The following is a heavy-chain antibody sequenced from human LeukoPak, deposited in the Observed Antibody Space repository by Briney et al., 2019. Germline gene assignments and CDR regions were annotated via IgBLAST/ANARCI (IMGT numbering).Heavy chain of an antibody. D-gene: IGHD1-26*01. J-gene: IGHJ6*02. CDR3: ATVSYSGSYPNLYYYGMDV. CDR1: GYTLTELS. CDR2: FDPEDGET. V-gene: IGHV1-24*01. Sequence: GASVKVSCKVSGYTLTELSMHWVRQAPGKGLEWMGGFDPEDGETIYAQKFQGRVTMTEDTSTDTAYMELSSLRSEDTAVYYCATVSYSGSYPNLYYYGMDVWGQGTTVTVSS.